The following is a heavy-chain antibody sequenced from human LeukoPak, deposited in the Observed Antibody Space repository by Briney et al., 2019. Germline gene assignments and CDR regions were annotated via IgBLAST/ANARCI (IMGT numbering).Heavy chain of an antibody. D-gene: IGHD6-19*01. CDR3: ARDSSSGWPTTVDY. Sequence: GASVKVSCKASGYTFTGDYMHWVRQAPGQGLEWMGWINPNSGGTNYAQKFQGRVTMTRDTSISTAYMELSRLRSDDTAVYYCARDSSSGWPTTVDYWGQGTLVTVSS. V-gene: IGHV1-2*02. CDR1: GYTFTGDY. CDR2: INPNSGGT. J-gene: IGHJ4*02.